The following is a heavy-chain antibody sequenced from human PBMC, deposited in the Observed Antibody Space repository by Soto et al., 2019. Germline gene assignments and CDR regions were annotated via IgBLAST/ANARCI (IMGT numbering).Heavy chain of an antibody. CDR3: ARTLTTEYYYYYGMDV. V-gene: IGHV3-66*01. J-gene: IGHJ6*02. Sequence: GGSLRLSCAASGFTFSSYGMHWVRQAPGKGLEWVSVIYSGGSTYYADSVKGRFTISRDNSKNTLYLQMNSLRAEDTAVYYCARTLTTEYYYYYGMDVWGQGTTVTVSS. D-gene: IGHD4-4*01. CDR2: IYSGGST. CDR1: GFTFSSYG.